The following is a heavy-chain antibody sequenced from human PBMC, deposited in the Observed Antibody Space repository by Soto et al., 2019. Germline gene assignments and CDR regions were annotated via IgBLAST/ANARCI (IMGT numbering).Heavy chain of an antibody. V-gene: IGHV3-13*01. CDR1: GFTFSSYD. Sequence: GGSLRLSCAASGFTFSSYDMHWVRQATGKGLEWVSAIGTAGDTYYPGSVKGRFTISRENARNSLYLQMNSLRAGDTAVYYCARVGYNWSERAGYYYYYMDVWGKGTTVTVSS. D-gene: IGHD1-20*01. CDR3: ARVGYNWSERAGYYYYYMDV. CDR2: IGTAGDT. J-gene: IGHJ6*03.